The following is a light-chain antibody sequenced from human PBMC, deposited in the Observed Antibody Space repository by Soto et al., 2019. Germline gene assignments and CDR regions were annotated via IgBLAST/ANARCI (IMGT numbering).Light chain of an antibody. CDR2: DNN. Sequence: QSVLTQPPSVSSAPGQQVTISCSRSSSNIGNDYVSCYQQLPGTAPKLLIYDNNKRAAGIPDRFSGSESGTSATLGITGLQTGDEADYYCGRWDSRLSTYVFGTGTKVTVL. V-gene: IGLV1-51*01. CDR3: GRWDSRLSTYV. J-gene: IGLJ1*01. CDR1: SSNIGNDY.